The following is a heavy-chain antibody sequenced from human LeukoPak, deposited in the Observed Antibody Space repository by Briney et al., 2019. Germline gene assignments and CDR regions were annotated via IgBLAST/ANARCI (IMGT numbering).Heavy chain of an antibody. CDR2: ISGSGGST. J-gene: IGHJ5*02. Sequence: GGSLRLSCAASGFRFSGYWMHWVRQAPGKGLEWVSAISGSGGSTYYADSVKGRFTISRDNSKNTLYLQMNSLRAEDTAVYYCAKDLIAAAGTLGPNWFDPWGQGTLVTVSS. CDR3: AKDLIAAAGTLGPNWFDP. V-gene: IGHV3-23*01. CDR1: GFRFSGYW. D-gene: IGHD6-13*01.